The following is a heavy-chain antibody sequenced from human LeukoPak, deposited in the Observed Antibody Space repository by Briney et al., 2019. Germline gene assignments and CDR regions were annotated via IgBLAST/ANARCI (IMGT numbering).Heavy chain of an antibody. Sequence: GASVKVSCKASGYSFTDYCMHWVRQAPGQGLEWMGWIRVYNGNTNYAQKLQGRVTMTTDTSTSTAYMELRSLISDDTAFYYCARVRYGSGTYHESPSFDYWGQGTLVTVSS. D-gene: IGHD3-10*01. V-gene: IGHV1-18*04. CDR3: ARVRYGSGTYHESPSFDY. CDR2: IRVYNGNT. CDR1: GYSFTDYC. J-gene: IGHJ4*02.